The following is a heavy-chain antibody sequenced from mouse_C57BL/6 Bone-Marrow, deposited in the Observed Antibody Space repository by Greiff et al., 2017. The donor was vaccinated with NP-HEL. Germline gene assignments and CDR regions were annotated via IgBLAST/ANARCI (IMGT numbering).Heavy chain of an antibody. CDR2: IDPEDGET. V-gene: IGHV14-2*01. CDR1: GFNIKDYY. D-gene: IGHD2-1*01. CDR3: ARFGNYAPSYFDY. J-gene: IGHJ2*01. Sequence: EVQLQQSGAELVKPGASVKLSCTASGFNIKDYYMHWVKQRTEQGLEWIGRIDPEDGETKYAPKFQGKATITADTSSNTANLQLSSLTSEDTAVYYCARFGNYAPSYFDYWGQGTTLTVSS.